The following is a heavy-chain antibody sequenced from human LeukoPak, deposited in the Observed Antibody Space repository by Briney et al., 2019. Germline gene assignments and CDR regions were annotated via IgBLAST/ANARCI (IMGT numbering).Heavy chain of an antibody. Sequence: GGSLRLSCAASGFTFSTYWVHWVRQAPGKGLEWVAVISYDGSNKYYADSVKGRFTISRDNSRNTLYLQMNSLRAEDTAVYYCARGIDVGRAFDIWGQGTMVTVSS. CDR1: GFTFSTYW. CDR3: ARGIDVGRAFDI. D-gene: IGHD1-26*01. V-gene: IGHV3-30-3*01. CDR2: ISYDGSNK. J-gene: IGHJ3*02.